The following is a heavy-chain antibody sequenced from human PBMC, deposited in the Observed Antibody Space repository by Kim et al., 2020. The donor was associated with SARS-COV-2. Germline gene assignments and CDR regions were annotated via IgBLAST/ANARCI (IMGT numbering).Heavy chain of an antibody. J-gene: IGHJ4*02. D-gene: IGHD6-13*01. CDR2: ISAGGDST. V-gene: IGHV3-23*01. Sequence: GGSLRLSCAASGFSFSSYAMFWVRLSPGKGLEWVSSISAGGDSTYYADSVKGRFTISRDNSKNTLYLEMNSVRPEDPAAYYCAKDGAAGAFEYWGQGTLV. CDR1: GFSFSSYA. CDR3: AKDGAAGAFEY.